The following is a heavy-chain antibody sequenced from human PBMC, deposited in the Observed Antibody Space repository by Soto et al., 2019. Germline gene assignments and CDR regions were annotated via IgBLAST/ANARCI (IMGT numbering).Heavy chain of an antibody. V-gene: IGHV3-30*18. J-gene: IGHJ6*03. D-gene: IGHD2-2*01. Sequence: PGGSLRLSCAASGFTFSSYGMHWVRQAPGKGLEWVAVISYDGSNKYYADSVKGRFTISRDNSKNTLYLQMNSLRAEDTAVYYCAKDNSAATPSYSTDVWGKGPTVTLSS. CDR3: AKDNSAATPSYSTDV. CDR2: ISYDGSNK. CDR1: GFTFSSYG.